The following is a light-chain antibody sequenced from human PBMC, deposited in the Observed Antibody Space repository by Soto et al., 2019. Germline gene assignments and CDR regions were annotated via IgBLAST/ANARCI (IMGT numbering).Light chain of an antibody. CDR2: GGS. Sequence: DIQMTQSPSPLSASVGDRVTISCRASQNIRKYLNWYQQQPGQAPTLLLYGGSSLHSGVPSRFTGAGDGTNFTLAITGLQPGDFATYYCQQTYRSPYTFDQGTKVEMK. V-gene: IGKV1-39*01. J-gene: IGKJ2*01. CDR1: QNIRKY. CDR3: QQTYRSPYT.